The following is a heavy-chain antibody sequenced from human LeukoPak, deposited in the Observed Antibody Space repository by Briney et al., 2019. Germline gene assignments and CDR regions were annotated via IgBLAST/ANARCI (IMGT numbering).Heavy chain of an antibody. CDR1: GFTFSSYS. CDR2: ISSSSSYI. D-gene: IGHD3-9*01. V-gene: IGHV3-21*01. Sequence: GGSLRLSCAASGFTFSSYSMNWVRQAPGKGLEWVSSISSSSSYIYYADSVKGRFTISRDNAKNSLYLQMNSLRAEDTAVYYCARGSARDFDWSQGAFDIWGQGTMVTVSS. J-gene: IGHJ3*02. CDR3: ARGSARDFDWSQGAFDI.